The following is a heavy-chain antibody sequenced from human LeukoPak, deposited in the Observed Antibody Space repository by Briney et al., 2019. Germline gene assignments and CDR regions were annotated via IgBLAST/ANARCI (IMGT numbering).Heavy chain of an antibody. D-gene: IGHD1/OR15-1a*01. CDR3: ARELTLTTAFDI. J-gene: IGHJ3*02. V-gene: IGHV4-4*07. CDR1: RGSVITYS. CDR2: FYTNGST. Sequence: SETLSLTCTVSRGSVITYSWIWIRQPAGERLEWIGRFYTNGSTNYNPSLKTRVTLSIDKSKNHFSLKLSSVTAADTAVYYCARELTLTTAFDIWGQGTVVTVSS.